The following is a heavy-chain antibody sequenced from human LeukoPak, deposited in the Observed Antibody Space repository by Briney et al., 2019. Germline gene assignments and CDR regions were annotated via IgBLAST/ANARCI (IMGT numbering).Heavy chain of an antibody. CDR2: IYTSGST. D-gene: IGHD2-15*01. Sequence: SETLSLTCTVSGGSISSGTYYWSWIRQPAGKGLEWIGRIYTSGSTNYNPSLKSRVTISVDRSKNQFSPKLSSVTAADTAVYYCARGVGGYCSGGSCYSGPNWFDPWGQGTLVTVSS. CDR3: ARGVGGYCSGGSCYSGPNWFDP. CDR1: GGSISSGTYY. J-gene: IGHJ5*02. V-gene: IGHV4-61*02.